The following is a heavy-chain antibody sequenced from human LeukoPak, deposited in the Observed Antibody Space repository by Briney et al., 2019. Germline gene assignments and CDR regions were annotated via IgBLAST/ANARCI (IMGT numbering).Heavy chain of an antibody. CDR1: GGSFSGYY. CDR3: ARAHLSSGWRPNYFDY. CDR2: INHSGST. V-gene: IGHV4-34*01. J-gene: IGHJ4*02. D-gene: IGHD6-19*01. Sequence: SETLSLTCAVYGGSFSGYYWSWIRQPPGKGLEWIGEINHSGSTNSNPSLKSRVTISVDTSKNQFSLKLSSVTAADTAVYYCARAHLSSGWRPNYFDYWGQGTLVTVSS.